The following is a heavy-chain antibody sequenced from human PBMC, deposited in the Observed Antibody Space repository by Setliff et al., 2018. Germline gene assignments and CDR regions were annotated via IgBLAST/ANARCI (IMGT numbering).Heavy chain of an antibody. CDR3: ARQKYWSGYYGEGYYYYMDV. J-gene: IGHJ6*03. Sequence: PGGSLRLSCVASGFTFSSHGMTWVRLAPGKGLEWISYISTSSSTIYYADSVKGRFTISRDNANHTLYLQMNSLRAADTAVYYCARQKYWSGYYGEGYYYYMDVWGKGTTVTVSS. CDR2: ISTSSSTI. D-gene: IGHD3-3*01. CDR1: GFTFSSHG. V-gene: IGHV3-48*01.